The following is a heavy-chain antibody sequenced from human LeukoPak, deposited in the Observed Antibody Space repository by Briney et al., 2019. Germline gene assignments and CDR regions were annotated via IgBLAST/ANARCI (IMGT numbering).Heavy chain of an antibody. Sequence: GGSLRLSCAASGFTFSSYTMNWVRQAPGKGLEWISDISSSSGTTHYGDSVKGRFTISRDNAKSSLYLQMNSLRAEDTAVYYCARGPTTQYSSGWYRFLSIPGTDSYYFDYWGQGTLVTVSS. J-gene: IGHJ4*02. CDR1: GFTFSSYT. D-gene: IGHD6-19*01. CDR3: ARGPTTQYSSGWYRFLSIPGTDSYYFDY. CDR2: ISSSSGTT. V-gene: IGHV3-48*01.